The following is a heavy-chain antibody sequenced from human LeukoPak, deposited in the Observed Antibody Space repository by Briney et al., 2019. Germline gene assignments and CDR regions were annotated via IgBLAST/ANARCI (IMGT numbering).Heavy chain of an antibody. Sequence: ASVKVSCKASGGTFSSYAISWVRQAPGHGLEWMGGIIPIFGTANYAQKFQGRVTITADESTSTAYMELSSLRSEDTAVYYCARGQDGAPHYYYYMDVWGKGTTVTISS. CDR3: ARGQDGAPHYYYYMDV. J-gene: IGHJ6*03. CDR2: IIPIFGTA. V-gene: IGHV1-69*13. CDR1: GGTFSSYA. D-gene: IGHD3-10*01.